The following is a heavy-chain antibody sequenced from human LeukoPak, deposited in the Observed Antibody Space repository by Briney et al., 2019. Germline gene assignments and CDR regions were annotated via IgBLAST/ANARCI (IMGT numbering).Heavy chain of an antibody. Sequence: SQTLSLTCTVSGGSISSGSYYWSWIRQPAGKGLEGIGRIYTSGSTNYNPSLKSQVTISRDTSKNQCSLKLSSVTAADTAVYYCASGHYYDSSGYYGLGYWGQGTLVTVSS. CDR1: GGSISSGSYY. J-gene: IGHJ4*02. CDR3: ASGHYYDSSGYYGLGY. CDR2: IYTSGST. V-gene: IGHV4-61*02. D-gene: IGHD3-22*01.